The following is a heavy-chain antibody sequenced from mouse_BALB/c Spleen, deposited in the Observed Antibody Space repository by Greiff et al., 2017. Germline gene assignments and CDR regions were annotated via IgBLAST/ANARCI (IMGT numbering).Heavy chain of an antibody. V-gene: IGHV1-77*01. CDR3: ARRAGAARPYFDY. CDR2: IYPGSGST. J-gene: IGHJ2*01. CDR1: GYTFTDYV. D-gene: IGHD3-1*01. Sequence: VQLQQSGPELVKPGASVKMSCKASGYTFTDYVISWVKQRTGQGLEWIGEIYPGSGSTYYNEKFKGKATLTADKSSNTAYMQLSSLTSEDSAVYFCARRAGAARPYFDYWGQGTTLTVSS.